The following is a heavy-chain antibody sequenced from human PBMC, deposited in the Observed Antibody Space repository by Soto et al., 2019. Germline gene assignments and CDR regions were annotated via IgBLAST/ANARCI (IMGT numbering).Heavy chain of an antibody. V-gene: IGHV1-69*13. J-gene: IGHJ3*02. CDR3: ASKIVVVPAAIPDAFDI. Sequence: QVQLVQSGAEVKKPGASVKVSCKASGYTFTSYGISWVRQAPGQGLEWMGGIIPIFGTANYAQKFQGRVTITADESTSTAYMELSSLRSEDTAVYYCASKIVVVPAAIPDAFDIWGQGTMVTVSS. D-gene: IGHD2-2*01. CDR2: IIPIFGTA. CDR1: GYTFTSYG.